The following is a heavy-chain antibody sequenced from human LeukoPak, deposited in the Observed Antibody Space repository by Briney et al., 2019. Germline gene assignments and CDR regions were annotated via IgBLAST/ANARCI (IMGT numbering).Heavy chain of an antibody. Sequence: PSETLSLTCAVYGGSFSGYYWSWIRQPPGKGLEWIGEINHSGSTNYNPSLKSRVTISVDTSKNQFSLKLSSVTAADTAVYYCARCPRIVGWELLHNWFDPWGQGILVTVSS. D-gene: IGHD1-26*01. J-gene: IGHJ5*02. CDR1: GGSFSGYY. CDR2: INHSGST. CDR3: ARCPRIVGWELLHNWFDP. V-gene: IGHV4-34*01.